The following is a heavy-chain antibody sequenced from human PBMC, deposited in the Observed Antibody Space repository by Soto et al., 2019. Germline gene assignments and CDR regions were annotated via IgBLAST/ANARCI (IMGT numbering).Heavy chain of an antibody. CDR3: ARVGVGLAAPRVWPY. CDR2: IDPYNGNT. CDR1: GYTFTSYG. J-gene: IGHJ4*02. D-gene: IGHD6-13*01. V-gene: IGHV1-18*01. Sequence: ASVKVSCKASGYTFTSYGISWVRQAPGQGLEWMAWIDPYNGNTKYAEKFLGRVTVTTDTSTATAYMEVRSLTSDDTAVFYCARVGVGLAAPRVWPYWGQGTPVTVSS.